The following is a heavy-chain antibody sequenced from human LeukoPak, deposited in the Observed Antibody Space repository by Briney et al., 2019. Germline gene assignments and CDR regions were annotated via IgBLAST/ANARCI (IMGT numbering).Heavy chain of an antibody. D-gene: IGHD2-15*01. Sequence: QPGGSLRLSCVASGFNISPFWMTWVRQAPDKGLEWVANIRGDGSRLYYVDSVKGRFTISRDNAKNSLYLQMSNLRADDTSVYYCARDRNYCSSDRCYDAFDIWGQGTMVTVSS. V-gene: IGHV3-7*01. CDR1: GFNISPFW. J-gene: IGHJ3*02. CDR2: IRGDGSRL. CDR3: ARDRNYCSSDRCYDAFDI.